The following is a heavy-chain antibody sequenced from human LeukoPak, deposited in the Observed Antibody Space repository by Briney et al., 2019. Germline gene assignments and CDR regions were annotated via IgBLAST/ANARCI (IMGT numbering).Heavy chain of an antibody. J-gene: IGHJ3*02. Sequence: SETLSLTCTDSGGSISSYYWSWIRQPPGTGLERIGYIYYSGSTNYNPSLKSRVTISVDTSKNQFSLKLSSVTAADTAVYYCARLDSHLAGDAFDIWGQGTMVTVSS. D-gene: IGHD3-9*01. V-gene: IGHV4-59*08. CDR3: ARLDSHLAGDAFDI. CDR2: IYYSGST. CDR1: GGSISSYY.